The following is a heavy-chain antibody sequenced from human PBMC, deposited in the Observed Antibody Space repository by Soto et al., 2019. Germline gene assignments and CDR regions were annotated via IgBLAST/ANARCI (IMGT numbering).Heavy chain of an antibody. D-gene: IGHD1-7*01. J-gene: IGHJ6*03. CDR3: AGTTSLQWYYMDV. CDR1: GARVSSNSAA. CDR2: TYYRYRWYN. Sequence: PSQTLSLTCAISGARVSSNSAAWNWIRQSPSRGIEWLGRTYYRYRWYNDFAVSVKSRITVNPDTSKNQFSLHLNSLTPEDTAVYYCAGTTSLQWYYMDVWDKGTTVTVSS. V-gene: IGHV6-1*01.